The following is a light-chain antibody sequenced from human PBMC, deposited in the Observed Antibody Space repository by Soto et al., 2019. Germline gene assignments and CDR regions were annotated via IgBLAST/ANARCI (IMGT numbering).Light chain of an antibody. CDR1: QSVGSDY. CDR2: SAS. Sequence: EIELTQSPGTLSLSHGESATLSCRASQSVGSDYLAWYQQKPGQAPRLPIHSASSRATGIPDRFSASGTGTDFTLTIRRLEPEDFAVYYCQQYSASPRTFGQGTKVDIK. CDR3: QQYSASPRT. J-gene: IGKJ1*01. V-gene: IGKV3-20*01.